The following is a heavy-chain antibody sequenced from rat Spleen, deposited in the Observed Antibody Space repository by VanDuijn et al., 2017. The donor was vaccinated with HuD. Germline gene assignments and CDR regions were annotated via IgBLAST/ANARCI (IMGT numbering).Heavy chain of an antibody. V-gene: IGHV5S10*01. CDR1: GFSFSDYN. CDR2: IFYDGSRT. J-gene: IGHJ3*01. Sequence: EVQLVESGGGLVQPGRSLKLSCAASGFSFSDYNMAWVRQVPKKGLEWVATIFYDGSRTYYRDSVKGRFTISRDNAKNTLYLQMDSLRSEDTATYYCATRGNWFVYWGQGTLVTVSS. CDR3: ATRGNWFVY.